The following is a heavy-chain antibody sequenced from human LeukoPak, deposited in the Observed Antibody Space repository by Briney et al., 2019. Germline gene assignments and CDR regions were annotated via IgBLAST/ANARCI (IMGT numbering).Heavy chain of an antibody. CDR3: ASTGGWLHGLFFDY. D-gene: IGHD3-22*01. CDR2: IYTSGST. CDR1: GGSISSYY. V-gene: IGHV4-4*09. J-gene: IGHJ4*02. Sequence: PSETLSLTCTVSGGSISSYYWSWIRQPPGKGLEWIGYIYTSGSTNYYPSLKSRVNISVDTSKNQFSLKLSSVTAADTAVYYCASTGGWLHGLFFDYWGQGTLVTVSS.